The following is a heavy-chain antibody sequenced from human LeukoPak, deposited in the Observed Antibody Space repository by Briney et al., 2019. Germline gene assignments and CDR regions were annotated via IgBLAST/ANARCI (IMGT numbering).Heavy chain of an antibody. Sequence: SETLSLTCTGSGGSISSYYWSWIRQPAGKGREWIGRIYTSGSTNYNPSLKSRVTMSVDTSKNQFSLKLSSVTAADTAVYYCARADSWYRDGAFDIWGQGTMVTVSS. J-gene: IGHJ3*02. CDR2: IYTSGST. CDR1: GGSISSYY. V-gene: IGHV4-4*07. D-gene: IGHD6-13*01. CDR3: ARADSWYRDGAFDI.